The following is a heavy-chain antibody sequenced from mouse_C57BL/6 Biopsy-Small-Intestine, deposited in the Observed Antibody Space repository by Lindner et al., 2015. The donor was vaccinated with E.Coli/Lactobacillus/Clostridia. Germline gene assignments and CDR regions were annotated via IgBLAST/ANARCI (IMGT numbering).Heavy chain of an antibody. D-gene: IGHD2-2*01. CDR1: GYTFTGYW. CDR2: ILPGSGST. V-gene: IGHV1-9*01. J-gene: IGHJ3*01. CDR3: AREGVTTGFAY. Sequence: VQLQESGAELMKPGASVKISCKATGYTFTGYWIEWVNQRPGHGLEWIGEILPGSGSTKYNEKFKGKATFTADSSSNTASMQLSSLTSEDTAVHYCAREGVTTGFAYWGQGTLVTVSA.